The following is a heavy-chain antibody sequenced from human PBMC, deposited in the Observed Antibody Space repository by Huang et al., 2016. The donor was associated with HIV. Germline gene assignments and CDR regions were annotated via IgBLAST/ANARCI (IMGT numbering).Heavy chain of an antibody. CDR1: GGSISTSGYY. Sequence: QLQLQESGPGLVKPSETLSLTCTVSGGSISTSGYYGGWIRQPPGKGLEWIGSVYYSGGTSSNPSLKSRVTISVDTSKSQFSLKLSSVTAADTAVYYCARQDTSGWYADPYYFDYWGQGTLVTVSS. CDR3: ARQDTSGWYADPYYFDY. J-gene: IGHJ4*02. D-gene: IGHD6-19*01. V-gene: IGHV4-39*01. CDR2: VYYSGGT.